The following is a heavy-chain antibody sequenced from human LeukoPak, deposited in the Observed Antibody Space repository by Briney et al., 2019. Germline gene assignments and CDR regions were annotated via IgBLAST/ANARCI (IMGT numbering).Heavy chain of an antibody. CDR1: GGSFSGYY. V-gene: IGHV4-34*01. CDR2: INHSGST. CDR3: ARGKGYYDSSGYYYAY. Sequence: SETLSLTCAVYGGSFSGYYWSWIRQPPGKGLEWIGEINHSGSTNYNPSLKSRVTISVDTSKDQFSLKLSSVTAADTAVYYCARGKGYYDSSGYYYAYWGQGTLVTVSS. J-gene: IGHJ4*02. D-gene: IGHD3-22*01.